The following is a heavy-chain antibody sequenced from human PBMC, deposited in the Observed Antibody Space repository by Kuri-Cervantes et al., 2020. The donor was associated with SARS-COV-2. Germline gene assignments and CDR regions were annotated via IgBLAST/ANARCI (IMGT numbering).Heavy chain of an antibody. CDR1: GGSFSGYY. CDR2: INHSGST. J-gene: IGHJ5*02. CDR3: ARDYCSGGSCHNWFDP. V-gene: IGHV4-34*01. Sequence: GSLRLSCAVYGGSFSGYYWSWIRQPPGKGLEWIGEINHSGSTNYNPSLKSRVTISVDTSKNQFSLKLSSVTAADTAVYYCARDYCSGGSCHNWFDPWGQGTLVTVSS. D-gene: IGHD2-15*01.